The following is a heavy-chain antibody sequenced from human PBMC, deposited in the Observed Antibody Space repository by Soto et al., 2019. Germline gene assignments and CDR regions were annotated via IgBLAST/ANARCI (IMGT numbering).Heavy chain of an antibody. CDR2: LHSGGDT. CDR1: GIPVSSNY. Sequence: EVQLVASGGGLVQPGGSLRLSCVASGIPVSSNYMTWVRHAPGKGLEWVSVLHSGGDTYYANSVKGRFTISRHDSTNTLFLQMNSLTAADTAVYYCGRDGPYYYASRMDVWGQGTTVTVSS. D-gene: IGHD3-10*01. CDR3: GRDGPYYYASRMDV. V-gene: IGHV3-53*04. J-gene: IGHJ6*02.